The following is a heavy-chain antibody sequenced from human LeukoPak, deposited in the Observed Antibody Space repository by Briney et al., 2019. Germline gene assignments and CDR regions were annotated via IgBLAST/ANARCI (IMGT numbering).Heavy chain of an antibody. CDR3: AKDGNWARFED. J-gene: IGHJ4*02. CDR1: GFSFSSFA. V-gene: IGHV3-23*01. D-gene: IGHD7-27*01. Sequence: GGSLRLSCAASGFSFSSFAMSWVRQAPGKGLEWVSAITGSGSNTYYADSVKGRFTISRDNSKNMVWLQINSPTAEDTATYYCAKDGNWARFEDWGQGTLVTVSS. CDR2: ITGSGSNT.